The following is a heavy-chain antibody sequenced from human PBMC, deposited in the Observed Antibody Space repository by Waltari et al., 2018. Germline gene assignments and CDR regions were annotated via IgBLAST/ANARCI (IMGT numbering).Heavy chain of an antibody. Sequence: QVQLQESGPGLVKPSETLSLTCTVSGGSISSYYWSWIRQPPGKGLEWIGYIYYSGSTNYNPSLKSRVTISVDTSKNQFSLKLSSVTAADTAVYYCARDDGDYVWGSYFRAFDIWGQGTMVTVSS. D-gene: IGHD3-16*01. CDR1: GGSISSYY. CDR3: ARDDGDYVWGSYFRAFDI. CDR2: IYYSGST. J-gene: IGHJ3*02. V-gene: IGHV4-59*01.